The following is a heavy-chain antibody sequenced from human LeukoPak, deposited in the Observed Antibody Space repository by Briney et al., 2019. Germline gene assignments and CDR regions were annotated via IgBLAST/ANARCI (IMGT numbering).Heavy chain of an antibody. CDR2: ISGSGGST. V-gene: IGHV3-23*01. J-gene: IGHJ4*02. D-gene: IGHD2-2*01. CDR1: GFTFSSYA. CDR3: AKGYCSSTSCLFDY. Sequence: GGSLRLSCAASGFTFSSYAMRWVRQAPGKGLEWVSAISGSGGSTYYADSVKGRFTISRDNSKNTLYLQMNSLRAEDTAVYYCAKGYCSSTSCLFDYWGQGTLVTVSS.